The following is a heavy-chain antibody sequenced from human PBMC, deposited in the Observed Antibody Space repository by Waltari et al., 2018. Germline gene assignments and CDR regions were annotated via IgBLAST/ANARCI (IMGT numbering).Heavy chain of an antibody. J-gene: IGHJ4*02. Sequence: EVQMLESGGGLVEPGGCLRLSCPTSGFTFTHYTMRWVRQTPTRGLEWVSYISSRGSATHYADSVRGRFTISRDSAKGSVYLQMNNLRADDAAMYYCARGRYGAGSYSDYDYWGQGTLVTVSS. V-gene: IGHV3-48*01. D-gene: IGHD3-10*01. CDR2: ISSRGSAT. CDR3: ARGRYGAGSYSDYDY. CDR1: GFTFTHYT.